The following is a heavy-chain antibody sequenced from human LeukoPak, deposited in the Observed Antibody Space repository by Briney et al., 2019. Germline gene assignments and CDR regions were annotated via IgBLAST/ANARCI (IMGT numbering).Heavy chain of an antibody. Sequence: SETLSLTCAVDGGSFSGYYWSWIRQPPGKGLEWIGEINHSGSTNYNPSLKSRVTISVDTSKNQFSLKLSSVTAADTAVYYCARVGQDSSGYYYLDYWGQGTLVTVSS. J-gene: IGHJ4*02. CDR1: GGSFSGYY. CDR2: INHSGST. CDR3: ARVGQDSSGYYYLDY. D-gene: IGHD3-22*01. V-gene: IGHV4-34*01.